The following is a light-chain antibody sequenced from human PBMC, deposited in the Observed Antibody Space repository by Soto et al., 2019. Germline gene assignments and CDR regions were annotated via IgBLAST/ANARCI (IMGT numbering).Light chain of an antibody. J-gene: IGLJ1*01. CDR2: DVS. CDR1: SSDVGGYNF. CDR3: NSYTSGTTLLV. Sequence: QSALTQPASVSGSPGQSITISCTGTSSDVGGYNFVSWYQQHPGKAPKLIIYDVSNRPSGVSNRFSGSTSGNTASLTISGLQAEDVADYYCNSYTSGTTLLVFGTGTKLTVL. V-gene: IGLV2-14*03.